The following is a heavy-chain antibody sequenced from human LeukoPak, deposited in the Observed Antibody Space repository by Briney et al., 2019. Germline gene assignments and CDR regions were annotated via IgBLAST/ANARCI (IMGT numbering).Heavy chain of an antibody. CDR3: ARQGYNSVRAQYFFDY. CDR2: IDPSDSYT. D-gene: IGHD6-25*01. Sequence: GESLQISCKGSGFPFTTYWISWVRQMPGKGLEWMGRIDPSDSYTNYSPSFQGHVTISADKSISTAYLSLKASDTAMYYCARQGYNSVRAQYFFDYWGQGTPVTVSS. J-gene: IGHJ4*02. V-gene: IGHV5-10-1*01. CDR1: GFPFTTYW.